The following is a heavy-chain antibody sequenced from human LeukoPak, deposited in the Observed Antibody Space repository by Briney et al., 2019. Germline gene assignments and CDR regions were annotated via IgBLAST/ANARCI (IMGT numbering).Heavy chain of an antibody. J-gene: IGHJ5*02. CDR1: GGSFSGYY. D-gene: IGHD2-2*01. Sequence: SETLSLTCAVYGGSFSGYYWSWIRQPPGKGLEWIGYIYYSGSTYYNPSLKSRVTISVDTSKNQSSLKLSSVTAADTAVYYCARGTGEVIVVVPDNNWFDPWGQGTLVTVSS. V-gene: IGHV4-34*09. CDR3: ARGTGEVIVVVPDNNWFDP. CDR2: IYYSGST.